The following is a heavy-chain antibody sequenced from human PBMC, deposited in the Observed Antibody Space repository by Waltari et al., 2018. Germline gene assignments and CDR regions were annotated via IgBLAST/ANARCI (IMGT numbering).Heavy chain of an antibody. CDR3: ARDPRAAYYGSGIGDAFDI. Sequence: EWGAVIWYDGRNKYYADSVKGRFTISRDNSKNTLYLQMNSLRDEDTAVYYCARDPRAAYYGSGIGDAFDIWGQGTMVTVSS. J-gene: IGHJ3*02. V-gene: IGHV3-33*01. CDR2: IWYDGRNK. D-gene: IGHD3-10*01.